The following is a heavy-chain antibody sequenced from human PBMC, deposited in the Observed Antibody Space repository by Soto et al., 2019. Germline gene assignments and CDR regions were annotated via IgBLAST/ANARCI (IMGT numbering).Heavy chain of an antibody. J-gene: IGHJ4*02. V-gene: IGHV4-31*03. CDR3: AREWGDCSSGSCYYYLGF. CDR2: IHYSGST. D-gene: IGHD2-15*01. Sequence: SETLSLTCTVSGGSISSGGYYWSWIRQHPGKGLEWIGYIHYSGSTYYNPSLKSRVTISEDTSENQFSLKLSSVTAADTAVYYCAREWGDCSSGSCYYYLGFWGQGTLVTVS. CDR1: GGSISSGGYY.